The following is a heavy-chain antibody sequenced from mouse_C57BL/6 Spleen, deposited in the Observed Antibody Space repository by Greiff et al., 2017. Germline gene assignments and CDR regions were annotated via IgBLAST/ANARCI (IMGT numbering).Heavy chain of an antibody. J-gene: IGHJ2*01. D-gene: IGHD2-2*01. CDR1: GYTFTSYW. CDR3: ARGVNGYYFDY. V-gene: IGHV1-52*01. Sequence: QVQLQQPGAELVRPGSSVKLSCKASGYTFTSYWMHWVKQRPIQGLEWIGNIDPSDSDTHYNQQFKDKDTLTVDKSSSTAYMQLSSLTSEDSAVEYCARGVNGYYFDYWGQGTTLTVSS. CDR2: IDPSDSDT.